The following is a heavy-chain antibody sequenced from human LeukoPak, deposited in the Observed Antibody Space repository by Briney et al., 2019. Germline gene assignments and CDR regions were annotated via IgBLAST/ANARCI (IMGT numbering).Heavy chain of an antibody. V-gene: IGHV3-30*02. D-gene: IGHD1-26*01. CDR2: IRYDGSNK. CDR1: GFTFSSYG. J-gene: IGHJ4*02. Sequence: AGGSLRLSCAASGFTFSSYGMHRVRQAPGKGLEWVAFIRYDGSNKYYADSVKGRFTISRDNAKNSLYLQMNSLRAEDTALYYCTRDPSNSGSYSRLDYWGQGTLVTVSS. CDR3: TRDPSNSGSYSRLDY.